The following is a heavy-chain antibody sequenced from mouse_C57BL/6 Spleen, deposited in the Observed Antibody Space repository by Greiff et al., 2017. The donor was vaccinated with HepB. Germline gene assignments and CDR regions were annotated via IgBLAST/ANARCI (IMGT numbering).Heavy chain of an antibody. V-gene: IGHV14-4*01. CDR2: IDPENGDT. CDR1: GFNIKDDY. J-gene: IGHJ2*01. Sequence: EVKLMESGAELVRPGASVKLSCTASGFNIKDDYMHWVKQRPEQGLEWIGWIDPENGDTEYASKFQGKATITADTSSNTAYQQLSSLTSEDTAVYYCTLVTLDYWGQGTTLTVSS. D-gene: IGHD2-5*01. CDR3: TLVTLDY.